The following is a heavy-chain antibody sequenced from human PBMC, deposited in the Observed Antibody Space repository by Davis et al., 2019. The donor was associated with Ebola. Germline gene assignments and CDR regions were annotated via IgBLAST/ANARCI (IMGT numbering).Heavy chain of an antibody. CDR1: GFTFSSYA. V-gene: IGHV3-64*04. CDR3: AKDSGVYYYYYGMDV. Sequence: GESLKISCSASGFTFSSYAMHWVRQAPGKGLEYVSAISSNGGSTYYADSVKGRFTISRDNSKNTLYLQMNSLRAEDTAVYYCAKDSGVYYYYYGMDVWGQGTTVTVSS. D-gene: IGHD3-10*01. J-gene: IGHJ6*02. CDR2: ISSNGGST.